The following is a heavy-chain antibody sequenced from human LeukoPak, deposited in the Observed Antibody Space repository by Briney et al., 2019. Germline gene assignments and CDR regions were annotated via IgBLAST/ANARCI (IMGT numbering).Heavy chain of an antibody. V-gene: IGHV4-59*01. CDR1: GGSISSYY. J-gene: IGHJ4*02. CDR3: ARDLDPLGYCSGGSCPASSL. D-gene: IGHD2-15*01. CDR2: IYYSGST. Sequence: PSETLSLTCTVSGGSISSYYWSWIRQPPGKGLEWIGYIYYSGSTNYNPSLKSRVTISVDTSKNQFSLKLSSVTAADTTVYYCARDLDPLGYCSGGSCPASSLWGQGTLVTVSS.